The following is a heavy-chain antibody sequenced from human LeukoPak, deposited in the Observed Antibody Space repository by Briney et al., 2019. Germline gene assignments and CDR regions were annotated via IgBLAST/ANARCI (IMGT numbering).Heavy chain of an antibody. CDR3: XXXXSGGLRWNRGYYFDY. V-gene: IGHV4-30-4*01. CDR2: IYYSGST. D-gene: IGHD4-23*01. CDR1: GGSISSGDYY. J-gene: IGHJ4*02. Sequence: SETLSLTCTVSGGSISSGDYYWSWIRQPPGKGLEWIGYIYYSGSTYYNPSLKSRVTISVDTSKNQFSLKLSSVTAADTAVYXXXXXXSGGLRWNRGYYFDYWGQGTLVTVSS.